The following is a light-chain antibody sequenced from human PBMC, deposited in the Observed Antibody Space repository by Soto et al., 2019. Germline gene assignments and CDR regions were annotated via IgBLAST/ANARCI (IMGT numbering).Light chain of an antibody. CDR1: HDISNY. V-gene: IGKV1-33*01. J-gene: IGKJ1*01. CDR3: QQYTNTNNPWM. Sequence: QLTRSPSSLSASIGDRVTISCHAXHDISNYLNWYQQKPGKAPKLLVYDASTLQSGVASRFSGSGSGTEFTLIISGLQPDDSATYYCQQYTNTNNPWMFGQGTKVDIK. CDR2: DAS.